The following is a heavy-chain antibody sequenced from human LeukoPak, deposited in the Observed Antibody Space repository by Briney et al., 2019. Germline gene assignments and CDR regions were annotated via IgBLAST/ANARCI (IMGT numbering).Heavy chain of an antibody. CDR2: IHPGDSDT. V-gene: IGHV5-51*01. D-gene: IGHD1-26*01. CDR3: ARLMGATGNYYYGMDV. CDR1: GYSFTSYW. J-gene: IGHJ6*02. Sequence: GESLKISCKGSGYSFTSYWIGWVRQMPGKGLEWMGIIHPGDSDTRYSPSFQGQVTISADKSISTAYLQWSSLKASDTAMYYCARLMGATGNYYYGMDVWGQGTTVTVSS.